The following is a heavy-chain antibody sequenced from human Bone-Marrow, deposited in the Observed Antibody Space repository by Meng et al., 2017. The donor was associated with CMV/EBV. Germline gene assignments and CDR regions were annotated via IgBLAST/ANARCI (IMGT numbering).Heavy chain of an antibody. Sequence: SETLSLTCSVSNFAISSGYYWAWIRQPPGRGLEWIGSMYHSGTTYHNPSLKSRVTISVDTSKNQLSLNLKSVTAADTAVYYCARDMSATFDYWGRGTLVTVPQ. CDR1: NFAISSGYY. CDR2: MYHSGTT. V-gene: IGHV4-38-2*02. D-gene: IGHD3-10*02. J-gene: IGHJ4*02. CDR3: ARDMSATFDY.